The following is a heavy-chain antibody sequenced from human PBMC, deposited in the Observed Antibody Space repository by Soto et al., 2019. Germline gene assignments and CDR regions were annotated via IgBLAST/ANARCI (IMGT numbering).Heavy chain of an antibody. CDR1: GFTLDDYT. V-gene: IGHV3-9*01. Sequence: VQLVESGGGLVQPGGSLRLSCAVSGFTLDDYTMHWVRQAPGKGLEWVSGVGWNGGDIVYADSVKGRFTFSSDNTRNSLYLEGNSLTTEDTAIYFCAKERAVVVPVSTSYFHYYGLDVWGQGTTVTVS. D-gene: IGHD2-2*01. CDR2: VGWNGGDI. CDR3: AKERAVVVPVSTSYFHYYGLDV. J-gene: IGHJ6*02.